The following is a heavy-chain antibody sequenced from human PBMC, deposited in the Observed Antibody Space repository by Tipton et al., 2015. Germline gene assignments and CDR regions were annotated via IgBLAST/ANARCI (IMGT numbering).Heavy chain of an antibody. CDR1: GGSFSDYY. D-gene: IGHD4-23*01. J-gene: IGHJ4*02. Sequence: LRLSCAVYGGSFSDYYWTWVRQSPGKGLEWIGEINYSATTHYNPSLGSRVTISVDTSKTQFSLKMRSVTATDTAVYYCARARGRHGGLFDSWGQGTLVTDSS. CDR3: ARARGRHGGLFDS. CDR2: INYSATT. V-gene: IGHV4-34*01.